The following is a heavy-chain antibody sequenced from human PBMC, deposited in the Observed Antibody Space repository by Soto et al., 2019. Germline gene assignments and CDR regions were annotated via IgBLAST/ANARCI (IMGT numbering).Heavy chain of an antibody. D-gene: IGHD5-18*01. CDR1: GFTFSSYS. Sequence: GGSLRLSCAASGFTFSSYSMNWVRQAPGKGLEWVSYISSSSSTIYYADSVKGRFTISRDNAKNSLYLQMNSLRAEDTAVYYCARSVDTAMAAFDYWGQGTLVTVSS. V-gene: IGHV3-48*04. J-gene: IGHJ4*02. CDR2: ISSSSSTI. CDR3: ARSVDTAMAAFDY.